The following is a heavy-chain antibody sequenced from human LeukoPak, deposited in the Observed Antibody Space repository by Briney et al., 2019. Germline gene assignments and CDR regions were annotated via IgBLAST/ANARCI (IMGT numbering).Heavy chain of an antibody. CDR2: ISSTSSII. Sequence: QPEGSLRLSCGASGFTFSGYSMNWVRQAPGKGLEWVSYISSTSSIISYADSVKGRFTISRDNAENSLYLQMNSLSDEDTAVYYCARGAYYYYAMDVWGQGTAVTVSS. V-gene: IGHV3-48*02. CDR1: GFTFSGYS. J-gene: IGHJ6*02. CDR3: ARGAYYYYAMDV.